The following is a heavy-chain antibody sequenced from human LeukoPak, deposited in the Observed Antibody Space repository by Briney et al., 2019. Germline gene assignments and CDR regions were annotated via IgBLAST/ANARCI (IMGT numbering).Heavy chain of an antibody. CDR1: GGTFSSYA. CDR2: FDPEDGET. J-gene: IGHJ4*02. V-gene: IGHV1-24*01. CDR3: ATLYYDSSGLDY. Sequence: ASVKVSCKASGGTFSSYAISWVRQAPGKGLEWMGGFDPEDGETIYAQKFQGRVTMTEDTSTDTAYMELSSLRSEDTAVYYCATLYYDSSGLDYWGQGTLVTVSS. D-gene: IGHD3-22*01.